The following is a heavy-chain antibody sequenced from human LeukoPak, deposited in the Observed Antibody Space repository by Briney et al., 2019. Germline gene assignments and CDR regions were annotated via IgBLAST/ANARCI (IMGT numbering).Heavy chain of an antibody. Sequence: PSETLSLTCAVSGGSISNYYWSWIRQPAGKGLEWIGRIYTSGSTNYNPSLKSRVTMSVDTSKNQFSLELISVTAADTAVYYCAREGVRGVPNWFDPWGQGTLVTVSS. J-gene: IGHJ5*02. D-gene: IGHD3-10*01. CDR2: IYTSGST. CDR3: AREGVRGVPNWFDP. CDR1: GGSISNYY. V-gene: IGHV4-4*07.